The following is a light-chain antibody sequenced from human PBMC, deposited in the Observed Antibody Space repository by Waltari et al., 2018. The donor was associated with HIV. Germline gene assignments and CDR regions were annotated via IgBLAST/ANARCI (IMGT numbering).Light chain of an antibody. V-gene: IGLV2-14*01. Sequence: QSALTQPASVSGSPGQSITISCTGTSRDVGGYNYVSWYQQHPGKAPKLMIYDVSNRPSGVSYRSSGSKSGNTASLTISGLQAEDEADYYCSSYTTSSTWVFGGGTKLTVL. CDR3: SSYTTSSTWV. CDR2: DVS. J-gene: IGLJ3*02. CDR1: SRDVGGYNY.